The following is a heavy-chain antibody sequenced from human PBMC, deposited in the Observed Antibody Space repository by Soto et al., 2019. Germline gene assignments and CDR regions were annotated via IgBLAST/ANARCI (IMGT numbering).Heavy chain of an antibody. D-gene: IGHD2-15*01. CDR2: IIPIFGTA. J-gene: IGHJ6*02. V-gene: IGHV1-69*01. CDR3: TRSQGGSSSLNIYFYFYYGMDV. CDR1: GGTFSSYA. Sequence: QVQLVQSGAEVKKPGSSVKVSCKAPGGTFSSYAISWVRQAPGQGLEWMGGIIPIFGTANYAQKFQGRVTITADESTRKGYMGLSSLGSEDTAVYYCTRSQGGSSSLNIYFYFYYGMDVWGQGTTVTVSS.